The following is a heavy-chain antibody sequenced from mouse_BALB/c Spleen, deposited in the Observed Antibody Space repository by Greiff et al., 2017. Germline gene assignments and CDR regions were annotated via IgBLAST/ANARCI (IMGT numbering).Heavy chain of an antibody. V-gene: IGHV1-69*01. CDR1: GYTFTDYW. CDR3: ARGEDGYYVAMDY. CDR2: IDTSDSYT. D-gene: IGHD2-3*01. Sequence: QVQLQQPGAELVMPGASVKMSCKASGYTFTDYWMHWVKQRPGQGLEWIGAIDTSDSYTSYNQKFKGKATLTVDESSSTAYMQLSSLTSEDSAVYYCARGEDGYYVAMDYWGQGTSVTVSA. J-gene: IGHJ4*01.